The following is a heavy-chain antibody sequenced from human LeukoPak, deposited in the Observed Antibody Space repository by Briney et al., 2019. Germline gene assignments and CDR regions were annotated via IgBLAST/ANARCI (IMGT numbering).Heavy chain of an antibody. CDR1: GYIFTTYY. D-gene: IGHD3-22*01. J-gene: IGHJ5*02. CDR2: INPSGGST. Sequence: GASVEVSCKAFGYIFTTYYVHWVRQAPGQGLEWMGKINPSGGSTSYAQQFQGRVTMTRDTSTRTVYMELSSLRSEDTAVYYCARALSDSSGYPWGQGTLVTVSS. CDR3: ARALSDSSGYP. V-gene: IGHV1-46*01.